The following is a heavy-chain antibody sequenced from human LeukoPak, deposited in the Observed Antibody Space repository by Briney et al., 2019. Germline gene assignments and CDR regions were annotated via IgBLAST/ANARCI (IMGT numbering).Heavy chain of an antibody. CDR1: GFSFSDYA. V-gene: IGHV3-23*01. Sequence: GGSLRLSCAASGFSFSDYAMSRVRQAPGKGLEWVSAISGSGGDTYFADSVKGRFTISRDNSKRTVYLQMDSLRAEDTAVYYCAKDPHFYYYYYMDVWGNGTTVTVSS. CDR3: AKDPHFYYYYYMDV. CDR2: ISGSGGDT. J-gene: IGHJ6*03.